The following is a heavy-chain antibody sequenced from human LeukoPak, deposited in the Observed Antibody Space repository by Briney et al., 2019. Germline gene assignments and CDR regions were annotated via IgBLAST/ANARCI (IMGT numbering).Heavy chain of an antibody. D-gene: IGHD5-18*01. Sequence: GGSLRLSCAASGFTFSGSAMHWVRQASGKGLEWVGRIRSKANSYATAYAASVKGRFTISRDDSKNTAYLQMNSLKTEDTAVYYCTSPSDTAMARYYYYYGMDVWGQGTTVTVSS. CDR1: GFTFSGSA. V-gene: IGHV3-73*01. CDR2: IRSKANSYAT. CDR3: TSPSDTAMARYYYYYGMDV. J-gene: IGHJ6*02.